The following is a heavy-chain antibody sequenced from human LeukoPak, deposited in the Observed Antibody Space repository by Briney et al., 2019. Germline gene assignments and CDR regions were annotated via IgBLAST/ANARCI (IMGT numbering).Heavy chain of an antibody. D-gene: IGHD3-10*01. V-gene: IGHV6-1*01. CDR2: TYYRSKWYN. Sequence: SQTFSLTCALSGDSVSSNSAAWHWISQSPSRGLEWLGRTYYRSKWYNDYAVSVKSRITINPDTSKNQFSLQLNSVTPEDTAVYYCAREWFGEMNWFDPWGQGTLVTVSS. J-gene: IGHJ5*02. CDR3: AREWFGEMNWFDP. CDR1: GDSVSSNSAA.